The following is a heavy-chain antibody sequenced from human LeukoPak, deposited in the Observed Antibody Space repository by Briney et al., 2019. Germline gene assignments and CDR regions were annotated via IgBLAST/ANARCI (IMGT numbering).Heavy chain of an antibody. CDR1: GFTFSTYA. Sequence: GGSLRLSCVASGFTFSTYAMSWVRQAPGKGLEWVSAISGSGGRTYYADSVKGRFTISRDNSKNTLYLQMDSLRADDTAVYYCARYSGSYYYPPAWDLWGQGTLVTVSS. D-gene: IGHD1-26*01. V-gene: IGHV3-23*01. CDR3: ARYSGSYYYPPAWDL. J-gene: IGHJ4*02. CDR2: ISGSGGRT.